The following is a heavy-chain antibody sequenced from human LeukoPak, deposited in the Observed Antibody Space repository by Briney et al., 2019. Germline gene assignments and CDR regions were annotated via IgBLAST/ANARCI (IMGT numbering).Heavy chain of an antibody. CDR2: ISSSGSTT. J-gene: IGHJ4*02. Sequence: KSGGSLRLSCAASGFTFSDYYMSWIRQAPGKGLEWVSYISSSGSTTFYADSLKGRFTMSRDNAKKSLSLQVNSLRAEDTAVYYCAKPRELKANLGYYFDYWGQGTLVTVSS. CDR1: GFTFSDYY. D-gene: IGHD3-16*01. V-gene: IGHV3-11*04. CDR3: AKPRELKANLGYYFDY.